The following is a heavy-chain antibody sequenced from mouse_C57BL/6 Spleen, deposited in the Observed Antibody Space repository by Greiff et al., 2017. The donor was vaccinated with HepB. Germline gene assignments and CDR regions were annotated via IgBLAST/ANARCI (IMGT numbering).Heavy chain of an antibody. D-gene: IGHD2-3*01. CDR3: EREDDSDLHFAD. CDR2: INPSSGYT. CDR1: GYTFTSYW. V-gene: IGHV1-7*01. Sequence: VQLQQSGAELAKPGASVKLSCKASGYTFTSYWMHWVKQRPGQGLEWIGYINPSSGYTKYNQKFKDKATLTADKSSSTAYMQLSSLTYEDSAVYDCEREDDSDLHFADWGKGTLVTGSA. J-gene: IGHJ3*01.